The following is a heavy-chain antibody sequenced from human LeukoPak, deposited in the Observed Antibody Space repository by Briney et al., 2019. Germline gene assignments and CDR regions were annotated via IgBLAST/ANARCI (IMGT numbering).Heavy chain of an antibody. CDR2: IYYSGST. V-gene: IGHV4-59*01. D-gene: IGHD1-26*01. Sequence: SETLSLTCTVSGGSISSYYWSWIRQPPGKGLEWIGYIYYSGSTNYNPSLKSRVTISVDTSKNQFSLKLSSVTAADTAVYYCAGSRGSYVHYYYGMDVWGQGTTVTVSS. J-gene: IGHJ6*02. CDR3: AGSRGSYVHYYYGMDV. CDR1: GGSISSYY.